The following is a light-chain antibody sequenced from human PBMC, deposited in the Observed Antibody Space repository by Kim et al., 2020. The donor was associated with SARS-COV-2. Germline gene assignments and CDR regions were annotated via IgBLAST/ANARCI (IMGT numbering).Light chain of an antibody. CDR1: QSVNRGY. J-gene: IGKJ2*01. V-gene: IGKV3-20*01. CDR3: QQYGYSPPRFN. Sequence: PWETATLSDRASQSVNRGYLAWYQQKRGQPPRLLVYGASSRANGIPDRFSGSGSGKGFTLTISSLEPEDFAVYYCQQYGYSPPRFNFGQGTKLEI. CDR2: GAS.